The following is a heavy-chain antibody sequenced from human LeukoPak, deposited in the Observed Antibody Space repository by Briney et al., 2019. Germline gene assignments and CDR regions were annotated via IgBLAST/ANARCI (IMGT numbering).Heavy chain of an antibody. CDR1: GGSISSGDYY. J-gene: IGHJ4*02. CDR2: IYYSGST. V-gene: IGHV4-30-4*01. CDR3: ARAPVYSGTFFDY. D-gene: IGHD1-26*01. Sequence: SQTLSLTCTVSGGSISSGDYYWSWIRQPPGKGLEWIAYIYYSGSTYYNPSLKSRVTISLDTSKNQISLKLSSVTAADTAVYYCARAPVYSGTFFDYWGQGTLVTVSS.